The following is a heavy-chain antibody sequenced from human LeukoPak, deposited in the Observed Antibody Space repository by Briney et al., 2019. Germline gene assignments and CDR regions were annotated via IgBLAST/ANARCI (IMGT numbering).Heavy chain of an antibody. CDR3: ASQPPAGSGYYYIGY. D-gene: IGHD3-22*01. Sequence: SETLSLTCTVSGGSISSYYWSWIRQPPGKGLEWIGYIYYSGSTYYNPSLKSRVTISVDTSKNQFSLKLSSVTAADTAVYYCASQPPAGSGYYYIGYWGQGTLVTVSS. CDR2: IYYSGST. V-gene: IGHV4-59*08. CDR1: GGSISSYY. J-gene: IGHJ4*02.